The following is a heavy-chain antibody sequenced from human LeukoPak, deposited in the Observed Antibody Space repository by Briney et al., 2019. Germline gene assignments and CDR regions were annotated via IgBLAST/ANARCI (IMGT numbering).Heavy chain of an antibody. CDR3: ARGTLGDY. D-gene: IGHD3-16*01. V-gene: IGHV4-59*08. J-gene: IGHJ4*02. CDR2: IHNSGST. CDR1: GASISSDY. Sequence: SETLSLTCSVSGASISSDYWSWIRQPPGKGLEWIAYIHNSGSTNYNPSLRSRATISIAMSKNQFSLNLSSVTAADTAVYYCARGTLGDYWGQGTLVTVSS.